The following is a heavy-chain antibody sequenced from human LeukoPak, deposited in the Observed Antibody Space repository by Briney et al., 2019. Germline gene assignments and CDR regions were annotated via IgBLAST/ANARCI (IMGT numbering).Heavy chain of an antibody. CDR3: AGDPEQQPHYYYYYYMDV. Sequence: ASVKVSCKASGYTFTGYYMHWVRQAPGQGLEWMGWINPNSGGTNYAQKFQGRVNMTRDTSISTAYMEMSRLRSEDKAVYYCAGDPEQQPHYYYYYYMDVWGKGTTVTVSS. D-gene: IGHD6-13*01. CDR1: GYTFTGYY. CDR2: INPNSGGT. J-gene: IGHJ6*03. V-gene: IGHV1-2*02.